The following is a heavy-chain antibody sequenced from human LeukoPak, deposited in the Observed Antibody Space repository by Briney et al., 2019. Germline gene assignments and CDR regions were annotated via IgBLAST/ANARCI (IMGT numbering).Heavy chain of an antibody. Sequence: GGSLRLSCAASGFTFSSYWMSWVRQAPGKGLEWVANIKQDGSEKYYVDSVKGRFTIPRDNAKNSLYLQMDSLTAEDTAVYYCTRKGSQWDFLVDYWGQGTRVAVSP. D-gene: IGHD2/OR15-2a*01. J-gene: IGHJ4*02. CDR2: IKQDGSEK. CDR1: GFTFSSYW. V-gene: IGHV3-7*01. CDR3: TRKGSQWDFLVDY.